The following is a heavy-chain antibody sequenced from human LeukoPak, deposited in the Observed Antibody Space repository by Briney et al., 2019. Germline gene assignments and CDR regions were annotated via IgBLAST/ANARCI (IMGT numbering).Heavy chain of an antibody. D-gene: IGHD5-24*01. CDR1: GGSIYSGSYY. J-gene: IGHJ4*02. CDR2: IYTSGST. Sequence: PSETLSLTCTVSGGSIYSGSYYWSWIRQPAGKGLEWIGRIYTSGSTNYNPSLKSRVTISVDTSKNQFSLKLSSVTAADTAVYYCARDRRDGYNLYYFDLWGQGTLLTVSS. V-gene: IGHV4-61*02. CDR3: ARDRRDGYNLYYFDL.